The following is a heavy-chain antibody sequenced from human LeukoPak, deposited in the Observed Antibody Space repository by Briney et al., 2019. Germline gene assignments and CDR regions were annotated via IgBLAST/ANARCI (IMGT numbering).Heavy chain of an antibody. V-gene: IGHV1-2*02. D-gene: IGHD5-18*01. J-gene: IGHJ4*02. Sequence: ASVKVSCKASGYTFTGYYLHWVRQAPGQGLEWMGWINPNSGGTNYAQKFQGRVTMTRDTSISTAYMELSRLRSDDTAVYYCARGFPGRGIQLWLLAFDYWGQGTLVTVSS. CDR3: ARGFPGRGIQLWLLAFDY. CDR2: INPNSGGT. CDR1: GYTFTGYY.